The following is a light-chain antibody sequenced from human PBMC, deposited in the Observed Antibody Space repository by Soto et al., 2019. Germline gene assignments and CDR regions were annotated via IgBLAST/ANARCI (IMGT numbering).Light chain of an antibody. CDR2: AAS. V-gene: IGKV1-12*01. J-gene: IGKJ4*02. CDR3: QQGDSFPFT. CDR1: QDISSW. Sequence: DIQMTQSPSSLSASVGDSVTITCRASQDISSWVAWYQQKPGKAPKLLISAASSLQSGVPRRFSGSGSGTDFTLVISSLQVEDFATYFCQQGDSFPFTLGGGTKVDIK.